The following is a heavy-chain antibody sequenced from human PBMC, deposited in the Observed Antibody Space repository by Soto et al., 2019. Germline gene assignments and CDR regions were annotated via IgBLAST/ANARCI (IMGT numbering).Heavy chain of an antibody. D-gene: IGHD5-12*01. V-gene: IGHV3-33*01. CDR1: GFTFSSYG. Sequence: GGSLRLSCAASGFTFSSYGMHWVRQAPGKGLEWVAVIWYDGSNKYYADSVKGRFTISRDNSKNTLYLQMNSLRAEDTAVYYCARRGGYDWKDYYGMDVWGQGTTVTVSS. CDR3: ARRGGYDWKDYYGMDV. J-gene: IGHJ6*02. CDR2: IWYDGSNK.